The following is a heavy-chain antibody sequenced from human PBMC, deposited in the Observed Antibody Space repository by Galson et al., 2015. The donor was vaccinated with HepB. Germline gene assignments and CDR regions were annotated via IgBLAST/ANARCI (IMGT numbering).Heavy chain of an antibody. V-gene: IGHV1-24*01. Sequence: SVKVSCKVSGYTLTELSMHWVRQAPGKGLEWMGGFDPEDGETIYAQKFQGRVTMTEDTSTDTAYMELSSLRSEDTAVYYCATRWWGTSSWYPADYFDYWGQGTLVTVSS. CDR3: ATRWWGTSSWYPADYFDY. CDR1: GYTLTELS. D-gene: IGHD6-13*01. J-gene: IGHJ4*02. CDR2: FDPEDGET.